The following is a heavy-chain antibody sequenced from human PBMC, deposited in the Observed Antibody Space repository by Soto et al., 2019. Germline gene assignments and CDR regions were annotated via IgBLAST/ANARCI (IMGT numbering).Heavy chain of an antibody. Sequence: PSETLSLTCTFSAGFISISTYYWGWIRQPPGKGLEWIGSRYYSGSTYYNPSPKSRVTISVDTSKNQFSLKLRSVTAADTAVYYCARVYGDRYYYYYYGMDVWGQGTPVTVSS. CDR1: AGFISISTYY. CDR3: ARVYGDRYYYYYYGMDV. J-gene: IGHJ6*02. CDR2: RYYSGST. D-gene: IGHD4-17*01. V-gene: IGHV4-39*01.